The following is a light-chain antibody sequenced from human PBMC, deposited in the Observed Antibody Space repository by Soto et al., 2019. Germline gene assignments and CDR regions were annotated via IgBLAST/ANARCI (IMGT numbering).Light chain of an antibody. Sequence: EIVMTQSPATLSVSPGERATLSCRASQNVSSNLAWYQQIPGQAPRLLISGASTRATGIPGRFSGSGSGTEFTVSIISLQSEDFAAYYCQQYDKWPYNFGQGTRLDI. V-gene: IGKV3-15*01. J-gene: IGKJ2*01. CDR2: GAS. CDR3: QQYDKWPYN. CDR1: QNVSSN.